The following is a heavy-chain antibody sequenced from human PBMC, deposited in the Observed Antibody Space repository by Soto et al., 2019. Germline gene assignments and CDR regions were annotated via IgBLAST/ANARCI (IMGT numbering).Heavy chain of an antibody. V-gene: IGHV3-11*01. CDR3: ASDPYYYASGF. D-gene: IGHD3-10*01. J-gene: IGHJ4*02. Sequence: SGGSVRLSCAASGFRFSDHYMTWIRQAPGKGLEWVSKISGDGTTIYYADSVKGRFTVSRDNAKNSVYLQMNSLRAEDTAVYYCASDPYYYASGFWGQGTLVTVSS. CDR2: ISGDGTTI. CDR1: GFRFSDHY.